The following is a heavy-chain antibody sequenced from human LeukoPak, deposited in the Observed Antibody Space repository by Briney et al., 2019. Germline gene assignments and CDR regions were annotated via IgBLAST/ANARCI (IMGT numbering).Heavy chain of an antibody. CDR2: ISYDGSNK. J-gene: IGHJ3*02. V-gene: IGHV3-30*14. CDR1: GFIFSIYT. Sequence: PXRSLRLSCAASGFIFSIYTMHWVRQAPGKGLEWVAGISYDGSNKYYADSVKGRFTISRDMSKNTLYLQMNNLTAEDTAVYYCARDRVRYQLLDAFDISGQGTMVTXSS. D-gene: IGHD2-2*01. CDR3: ARDRVRYQLLDAFDI.